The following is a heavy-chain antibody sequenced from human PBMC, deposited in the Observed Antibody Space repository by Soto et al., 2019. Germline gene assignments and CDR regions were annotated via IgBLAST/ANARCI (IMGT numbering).Heavy chain of an antibody. V-gene: IGHV3-33*01. J-gene: IGHJ4*02. CDR1: GFTFSIYG. Sequence: VGSLRLSCAGSGFTFSIYGMHWVRQSPGKGLEWVAVIWYDGSNEYYADSVKGRFTISRDNSKNTVYLQMNSLRPDATAVYYCEAYFEFWRQGTPGTVAS. CDR2: IWYDGSNE. CDR3: EAYFEF.